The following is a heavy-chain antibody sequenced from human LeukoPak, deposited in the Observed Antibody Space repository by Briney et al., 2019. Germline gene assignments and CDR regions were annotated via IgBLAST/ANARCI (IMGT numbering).Heavy chain of an antibody. V-gene: IGHV3-21*04. CDR2: ISSSSSYI. D-gene: IGHD3-10*01. CDR3: AKGHFGHDY. Sequence: GGSLRLSCAASGFTFSSYSMNWVRQAPGKGLEWVSSISSSSSYIYYADSLKGRFTISRDNVNNMLFLQMNSLRAEDTAVYYCAKGHFGHDYWGQGTLVTVSS. J-gene: IGHJ4*02. CDR1: GFTFSSYS.